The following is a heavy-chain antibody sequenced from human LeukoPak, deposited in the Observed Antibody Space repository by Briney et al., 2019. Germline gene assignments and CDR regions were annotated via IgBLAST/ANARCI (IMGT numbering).Heavy chain of an antibody. CDR2: ISSSSSYI. CDR3: ARDHIMGYSYGFGY. J-gene: IGHJ4*02. CDR1: GFTFSSYS. V-gene: IGHV3-21*01. Sequence: PGGSLRLSCAASGFTFSSYSMNWVRQAPGKGLEWVSSISSSSSYIYYADSVKGRFTISRDNAKNSLYLQMNSLRAEDTAVYYCARDHIMGYSYGFGYWGQGTLVTVSS. D-gene: IGHD5-18*01.